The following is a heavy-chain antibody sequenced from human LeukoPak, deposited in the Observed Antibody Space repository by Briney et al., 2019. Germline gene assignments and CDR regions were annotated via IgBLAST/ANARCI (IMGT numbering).Heavy chain of an antibody. J-gene: IGHJ3*02. CDR1: GFTFSSYA. CDR2: IKQDGSEK. D-gene: IGHD6-19*01. CDR3: ARWGYSSGWYYYDI. Sequence: GGSLRLSCAASGFTFSSYAMSWVRQAPGKGLEWVANIKQDGSEKYYVESVKGRFTISRDNAKNSLYLQMNSLRDEDTAVYYCARWGYSSGWYYYDIWGQGTMVTVSS. V-gene: IGHV3-7*01.